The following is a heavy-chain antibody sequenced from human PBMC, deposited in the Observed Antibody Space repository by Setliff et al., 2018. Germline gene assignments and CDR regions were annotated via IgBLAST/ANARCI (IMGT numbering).Heavy chain of an antibody. CDR3: ARYNSSAACFDL. V-gene: IGHV4-61*02. D-gene: IGHD1-20*01. CDR1: GGSITSGSFY. J-gene: IGHJ5*02. Sequence: NPSETLSLTCTVSGGSITSGSFYWSWTRQPAGKKLEWIGRIFPTGTTNYNPDLKSRVTMSVDTSKKRFSLMLRSVTAADTAIYYCARYNSSAACFDLWGPGTLVTVS. CDR2: IFPTGTT.